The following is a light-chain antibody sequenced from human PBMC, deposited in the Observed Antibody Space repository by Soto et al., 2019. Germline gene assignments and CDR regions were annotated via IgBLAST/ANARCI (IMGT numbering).Light chain of an antibody. CDR2: AAS. CDR3: QQSYTRT. V-gene: IGKV1-39*01. CDR1: QSISNY. Sequence: DIQLTQSPSSLSASVGDRFSIFCRASQSISNYLNWYQQKPGKAPKVLIFAASRLQSGVPSRFSGSGSGTDFTLTISSLQPEDFATYYCQQSYTRTFGQGTKVDI. J-gene: IGKJ1*01.